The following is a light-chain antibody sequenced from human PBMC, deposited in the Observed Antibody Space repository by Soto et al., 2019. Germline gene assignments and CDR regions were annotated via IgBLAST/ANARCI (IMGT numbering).Light chain of an antibody. Sequence: EIVMSQSPVTLSVSQGESATLSCRASQSVSSNLAWFQQKPGQAPRLLIYGASNRFTGIPDRFSGSGSGTDFTLTISRLEPEDFAVYYCQQYGSSSFGQGTLLEVK. CDR1: QSVSSN. CDR2: GAS. CDR3: QQYGSSS. V-gene: IGKV3-20*01. J-gene: IGKJ5*01.